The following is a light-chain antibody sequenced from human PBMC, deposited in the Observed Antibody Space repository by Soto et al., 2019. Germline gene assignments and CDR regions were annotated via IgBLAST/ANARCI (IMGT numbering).Light chain of an antibody. CDR3: QQYNSYPWT. CDR2: RAS. CDR1: QSISSW. Sequence: DIQMTQSPSALSASVGDRDTITCRASQSISSWLAWYQQKSGKAPKLLIYRASTLESGVPSRFSGSGSGTEFTLTISSLQPDDFATYYCQQYNSYPWTFGQGT. J-gene: IGKJ1*01. V-gene: IGKV1-5*03.